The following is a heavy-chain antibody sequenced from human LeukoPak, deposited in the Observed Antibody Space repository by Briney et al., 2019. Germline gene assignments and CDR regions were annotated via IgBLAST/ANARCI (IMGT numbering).Heavy chain of an antibody. Sequence: GGSLRLSCAASGFTFSSYWMSWVRQAPGKGLEWVANIKQDGSEKNYVDSVKGRFTISRDNSKNTLYLQMSGLRAEDTALYYCVKVGDSGYGEYYQHWGQGTLVTVSS. J-gene: IGHJ1*01. CDR1: GFTFSSYW. CDR2: IKQDGSEK. D-gene: IGHD5-12*01. V-gene: IGHV3-7*01. CDR3: VKVGDSGYGEYYQH.